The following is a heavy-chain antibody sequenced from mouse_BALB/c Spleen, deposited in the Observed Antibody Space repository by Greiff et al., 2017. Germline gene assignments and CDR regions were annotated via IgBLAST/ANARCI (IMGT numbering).Heavy chain of an antibody. CDR2: ISSGGST. Sequence: EVMLVESGGGLVKPGGSLKLSCAASGFTFSSYAMSWVRQTPEKRLEWVASISSGGSTYYPDSVKGRFTISRDNARNILYLQMSSLRSEDTAMYYCARGAYSDYAMDYWGQGTSVTVSS. D-gene: IGHD2-10*01. CDR3: ARGAYSDYAMDY. V-gene: IGHV5-6-5*01. J-gene: IGHJ4*01. CDR1: GFTFSSYA.